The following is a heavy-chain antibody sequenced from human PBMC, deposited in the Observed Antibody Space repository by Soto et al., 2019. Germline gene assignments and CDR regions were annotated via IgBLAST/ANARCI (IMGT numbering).Heavy chain of an antibody. V-gene: IGHV3-23*01. CDR1: GFNFSSYA. CDR2: ISGSGGST. D-gene: IGHD4-17*01. Sequence: PGGSLRLSCAAFGFNFSSYAMSWVRQDPGKGLEWVSAISGSGGSTYYADSVKGRFTITRDNSKNTLYLQMNSLRAEDTAVYYCAKELNDYGGKGRAFDIWGQGTMVTVSS. J-gene: IGHJ3*02. CDR3: AKELNDYGGKGRAFDI.